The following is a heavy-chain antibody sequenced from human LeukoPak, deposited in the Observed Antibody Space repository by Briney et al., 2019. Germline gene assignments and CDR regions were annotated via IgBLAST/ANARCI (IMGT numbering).Heavy chain of an antibody. D-gene: IGHD3-10*01. CDR3: ASSYYYGSGSYFHYGMDV. Sequence: GESLKISCKGSGYSFTSYWIGWVRQMPGKGLEWMGIIYPGDSDTRYSPSFQGQVTISAEKSISTAYLQWSSLKASDTAMSYCASSYYYGSGSYFHYGMDVWGKGTTVTVSS. V-gene: IGHV5-51*01. CDR2: IYPGDSDT. CDR1: GYSFTSYW. J-gene: IGHJ6*04.